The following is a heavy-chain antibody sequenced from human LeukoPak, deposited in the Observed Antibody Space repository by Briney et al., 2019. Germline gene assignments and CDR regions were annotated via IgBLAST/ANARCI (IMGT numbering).Heavy chain of an antibody. CDR3: ARDSPYCGGDCYPPTPPADY. D-gene: IGHD2-21*02. CDR2: ISAYNGNT. V-gene: IGHV1-18*04. Sequence: ASVKVSCKASGYSFTGYYMHWVRQAPGQGLEWMGWISAYNGNTNYAQKLQGRVTMTTDTSTSTAYMELRSLRSDDTAVYYCARDSPYCGGDCYPPTPPADYWGQGTLVTVSS. J-gene: IGHJ4*02. CDR1: GYSFTGYY.